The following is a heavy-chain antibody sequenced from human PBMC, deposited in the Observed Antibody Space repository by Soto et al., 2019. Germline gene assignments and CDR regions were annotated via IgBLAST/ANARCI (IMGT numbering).Heavy chain of an antibody. V-gene: IGHV3-21*02. D-gene: IGHD3-10*01. CDR3: AREAAGPSDY. J-gene: IGHJ4*02. CDR2: ISSSTSYI. CDR1: GFTFSNYK. Sequence: EVQLVESGGGLVKPAGSLRLSCADSGFTFSNYKMNWVRRAPGKGLEWVSSISSSTSYIYYADSVKGRFTISRDNAKNSLYLQMNSLRVEDTAVYYCAREAAGPSDYWGQGTLVSVSS.